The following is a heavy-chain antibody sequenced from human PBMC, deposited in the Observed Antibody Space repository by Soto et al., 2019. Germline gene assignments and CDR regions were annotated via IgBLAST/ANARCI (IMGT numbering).Heavy chain of an antibody. D-gene: IGHD3-9*01. CDR3: ARDRVFDYEILTGYYNGYYYFDY. Sequence: SETLSLTYAVYGGSFSGYYWSWIRQPPGKGLEWIGDINHSGTTNYNPSLKSRVTISVDTSKNQFSLRLSSVTAADTAVYYCARDRVFDYEILTGYYNGYYYFDYWGQGTLVTVSS. CDR2: INHSGTT. CDR1: GGSFSGYY. J-gene: IGHJ4*02. V-gene: IGHV4-34*01.